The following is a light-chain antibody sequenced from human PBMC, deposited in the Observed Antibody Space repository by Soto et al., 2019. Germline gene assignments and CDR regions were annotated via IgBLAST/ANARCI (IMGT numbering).Light chain of an antibody. V-gene: IGKV1-5*03. Sequence: DIQMTQSPSTLSVSVGDRVTRTCRASQTISSWLAWYQQKPGKAPKLLIYKASTLKSGVPSRFSGSGSGTEFTLTISSLQPDDFATYYCQHYNSYSEAFGQGTKVDNK. CDR3: QHYNSYSEA. J-gene: IGKJ1*01. CDR2: KAS. CDR1: QTISSW.